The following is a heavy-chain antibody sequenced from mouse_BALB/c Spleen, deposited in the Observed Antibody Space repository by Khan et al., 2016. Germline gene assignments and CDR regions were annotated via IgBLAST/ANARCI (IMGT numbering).Heavy chain of an antibody. CDR1: GFTFSGFW. J-gene: IGHJ1*01. CDR3: MRYNYDYWYFDV. CDR2: INSDGSAI. V-gene: IGHV11-2*02. Sequence: EVQLLETGGGLVQPGGSRGLSCEGSGFTFSGFWMSWVRQTPGKTLEWIGDINSDGSAINYAPSIKDRFTNFRDNDKSTLYLQMSNVRSEDTATYFCMRYNYDYWYFDVWGAGTTVTVSS. D-gene: IGHD2-4*01.